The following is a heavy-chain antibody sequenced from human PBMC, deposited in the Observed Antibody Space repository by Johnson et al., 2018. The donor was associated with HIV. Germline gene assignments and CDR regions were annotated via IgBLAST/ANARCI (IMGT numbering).Heavy chain of an antibody. V-gene: IGHV3-64*01. D-gene: IGHD6-13*01. J-gene: IGHJ3*02. CDR3: ARRRYSTSWQEAFDI. CDR2: ISGNGGST. Sequence: MQLVESGGGVVQPGRSLRLSCGASGFTFSSHHMHWVRQAPGKGLEHVSAISGNGGSTYYANSVKGRFTISRDNFKNTLYLQMGSLTAEDMAVYYCARRRYSTSWQEAFDIWGRGTMVTVSS. CDR1: GFTFSSHH.